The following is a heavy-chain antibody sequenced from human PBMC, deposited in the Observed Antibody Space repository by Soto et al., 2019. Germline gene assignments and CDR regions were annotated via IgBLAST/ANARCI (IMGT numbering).Heavy chain of an antibody. D-gene: IGHD3-10*01. V-gene: IGHV1-18*01. Sequence: QVQLVQSGAEVKKPGASVKVSCKASGYTFTSYGISWVRRAPGQGLEWMGWISAYNGNTNYTQKLQDRVTMTTDTSPSTAYMELRSLRSDDTAVYYCASSYYRSGTPYYYGMDVWGQGTTVSVSS. CDR1: GYTFTSYG. CDR2: ISAYNGNT. J-gene: IGHJ6*02. CDR3: ASSYYRSGTPYYYGMDV.